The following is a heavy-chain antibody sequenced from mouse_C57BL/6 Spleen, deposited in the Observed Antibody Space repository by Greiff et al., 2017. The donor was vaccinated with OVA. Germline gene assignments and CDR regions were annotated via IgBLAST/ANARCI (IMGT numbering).Heavy chain of an antibody. CDR3: AREDYYGSRLPMDY. CDR1: GYTFTSYW. D-gene: IGHD1-1*01. V-gene: IGHV1-52*01. Sequence: VQLQQPGAELVRPGSSVKLSCKASGYTFTSYWMHWVKQRPIQGLEWIGNIDPSDSETHYNQKFKDKATLTVDKSSSTAYMQLSSLTSEDSAVYYCAREDYYGSRLPMDYWGQGTSVTVSS. CDR2: IDPSDSET. J-gene: IGHJ4*01.